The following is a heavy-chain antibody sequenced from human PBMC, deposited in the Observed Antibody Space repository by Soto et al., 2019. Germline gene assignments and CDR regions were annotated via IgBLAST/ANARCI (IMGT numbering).Heavy chain of an antibody. CDR2: VSYSGST. CDR3: ARGQWYFDL. CDR1: GVSITGHH. Sequence: QVQLQESGPGLVKPSETLSLTCAVSGVSITGHHWSWIRQSPGKGLEWIGYVSYSGSTKYNPSLKTPVTISLDTSEGQVSLELSSVTAADTAVYYCARGQWYFDLWGRGTLVTVSS. V-gene: IGHV4-59*11. J-gene: IGHJ2*01.